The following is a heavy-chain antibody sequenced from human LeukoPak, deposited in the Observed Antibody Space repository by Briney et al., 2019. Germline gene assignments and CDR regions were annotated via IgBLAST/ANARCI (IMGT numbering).Heavy chain of an antibody. V-gene: IGHV3-23*01. J-gene: IGHJ5*02. CDR2: TVSRGTT. CDR3: AKCSTSAYTTGWCNWIDP. CDR1: GFTFTSDA. Sequence: PGGSLRLSCVASGFTFTSDAMNWVRQAPGKGLEWVSSTVSRGTTQYADSVKGWFTVSRDTSKNTLYLQMNSLRADDTAVYYCAKCSTSAYTTGWCNWIDPWGQGTLVTVSS. D-gene: IGHD6-19*01.